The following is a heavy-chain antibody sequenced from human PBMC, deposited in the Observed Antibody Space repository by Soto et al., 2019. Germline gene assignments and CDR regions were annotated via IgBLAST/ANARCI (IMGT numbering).Heavy chain of an antibody. V-gene: IGHV4-4*07. CDR1: GGSINTFY. J-gene: IGHJ4*02. CDR2: IFSSGST. D-gene: IGHD5-12*01. Sequence: SETLSLTCTVSGGSINTFYWSWVRQPAGKGLEWIRRIFSSGSTSFNPSLESRVAMSVDTSKNHFSLNLSSVTAADMAVYYCAREGSYSAYNFAHGIQLWSFDFWGQGALVTVSS. CDR3: AREGSYSAYNFAHGIQLWSFDF.